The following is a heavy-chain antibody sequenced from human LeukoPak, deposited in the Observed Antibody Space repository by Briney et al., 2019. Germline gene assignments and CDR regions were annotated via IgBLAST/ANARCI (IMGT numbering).Heavy chain of an antibody. V-gene: IGHV3-48*01. CDR2: ISSSSSTI. J-gene: IGHJ4*02. CDR1: GFTFSSDS. CDR3: ARDPRYCSSTICQPDY. Sequence: PGGSLRLSCAASGFTFSSDSMNWVRQAPGKGLEWVSYISSSSSTIYYADSVKGRFTISRYNAKNSLYLQMNSLRAEDTAVYYCARDPRYCSSTICQPDYWGQGTLVTASS. D-gene: IGHD2-2*01.